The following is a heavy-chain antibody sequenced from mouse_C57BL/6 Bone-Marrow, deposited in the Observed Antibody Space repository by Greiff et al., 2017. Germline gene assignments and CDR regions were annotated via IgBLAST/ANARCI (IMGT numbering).Heavy chain of an antibody. CDR1: GFTFSSYG. V-gene: IGHV5-6*01. J-gene: IGHJ3*01. CDR3: ARQGVYYGYDGVAY. CDR2: ISSGGSCT. D-gene: IGHD2-2*01. Sequence: EVKLMESGGDLVKPGGSLKLSCAASGFTFSSYGMSWVRQTPDKRLEWVATISSGGSCTYYPDSVKGRFTSSRDNAKNTLYLQMSSMKSEDTAMYYCARQGVYYGYDGVAYWGQGTLVTVSA.